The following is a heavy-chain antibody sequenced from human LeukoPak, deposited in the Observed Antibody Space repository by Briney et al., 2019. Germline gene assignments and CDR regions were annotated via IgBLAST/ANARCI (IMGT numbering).Heavy chain of an antibody. CDR2: IIPIFGTA. D-gene: IGHD1-26*01. Sequence: ASAKVSCKASGGTFSSYAISWVRQAPGQGLEWMGRIIPIFGTANYAQKFQGRVTITTDESTSTAYMELSRLRSEDTAVYYCARDVRWELLEAGFDYWGQGTLVTVSS. CDR1: GGTFSSYA. V-gene: IGHV1-69*05. J-gene: IGHJ4*01. CDR3: ARDVRWELLEAGFDY.